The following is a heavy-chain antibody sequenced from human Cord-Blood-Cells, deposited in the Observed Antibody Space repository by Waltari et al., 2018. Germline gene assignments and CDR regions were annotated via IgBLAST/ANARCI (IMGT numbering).Heavy chain of an antibody. Sequence: EVQLVESGGGLVKPGGSLRLSCAASGFTFSSYSMNWFRQAPGKGLEWVSSISSSSSYIYYADSVKGRFTISRDNAKNSLYLQMNSLRAEDTAVYYCARDGVIWGVAFDIWGQGTMVTVSS. CDR1: GFTFSSYS. CDR3: ARDGVIWGVAFDI. V-gene: IGHV3-21*01. J-gene: IGHJ3*02. CDR2: ISSSSSYI. D-gene: IGHD3-10*01.